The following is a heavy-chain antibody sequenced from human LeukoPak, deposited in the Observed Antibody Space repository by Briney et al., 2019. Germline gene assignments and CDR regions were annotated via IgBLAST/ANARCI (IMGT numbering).Heavy chain of an antibody. D-gene: IGHD6-19*01. CDR3: AREGDSSGCYDY. J-gene: IGHJ4*02. V-gene: IGHV3-74*01. CDR1: GFTVSSYW. CDR2: INSGGSST. Sequence: PGGSLRLSCAASGFTVSSYWMHWVRQAPGKGLVWVSRINSGGSSTSYADSVEGRFTISRDNAKNTLYLQMNSLRDEDTAVYFCAREGDSSGCYDYWGQGTLVTVSS.